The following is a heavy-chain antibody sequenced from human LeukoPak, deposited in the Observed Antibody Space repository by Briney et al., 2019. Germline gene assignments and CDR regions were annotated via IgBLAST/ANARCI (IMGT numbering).Heavy chain of an antibody. Sequence: GGSLRLSCAASGFTFSSYSMNWVRQAPGKGLEWISYIRRDGSRIYYADSAEGRFTISRDNAKNSLYLQMDSLRVEDTAVYYCTRDPHALDFWGQGTLVTVSS. V-gene: IGHV3-48*01. J-gene: IGHJ4*02. CDR3: TRDPHALDF. D-gene: IGHD2/OR15-2a*01. CDR2: IRRDGSRI. CDR1: GFTFSSYS.